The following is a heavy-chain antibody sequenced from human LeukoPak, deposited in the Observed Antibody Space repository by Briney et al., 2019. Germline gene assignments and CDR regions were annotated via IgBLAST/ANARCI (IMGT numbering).Heavy chain of an antibody. Sequence: PSETLSLTCAVYGGSFSGYYWSWIRQPPGKGLEWIGEINHSGSTNYNPSLKSRVTISVDTSKNQFSLKLSSVTAADTAVYYCARKLAVAYFDYWGQGTLVTVSS. D-gene: IGHD6-19*01. CDR1: GGSFSGYY. CDR3: ARKLAVAYFDY. CDR2: INHSGST. V-gene: IGHV4-34*01. J-gene: IGHJ4*02.